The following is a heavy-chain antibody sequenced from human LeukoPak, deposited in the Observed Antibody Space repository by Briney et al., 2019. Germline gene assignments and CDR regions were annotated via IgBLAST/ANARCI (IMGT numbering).Heavy chain of an antibody. V-gene: IGHV4-34*01. D-gene: IGHD2/OR15-2a*01. CDR2: INHSGYT. CDR1: GGSFGDFY. J-gene: IGHJ6*02. Sequence: KPSETLSLTCAVSGGSFGDFYWSWIRQPPGEGLEWIGEINHSGYTNYYPSLKSRVTISVDTSKNQFSLRLSSVTAADTAVYYCARNDYFGINNGMDVWGQGTTVTVS. CDR3: ARNDYFGINNGMDV.